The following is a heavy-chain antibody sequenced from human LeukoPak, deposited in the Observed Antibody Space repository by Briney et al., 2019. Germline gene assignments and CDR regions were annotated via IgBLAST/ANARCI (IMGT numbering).Heavy chain of an antibody. CDR3: AKDRNWGPLYCFDY. CDR1: GFTVSSNY. CDR2: ISGSGGST. Sequence: GGSLRLSCAASGFTVSSNYMSWVRQAPGKGLEWVSAISGSGGSTYYADSVKGRFTISRDNSKNTLYLQMNSLSAEDTAVYYCAKDRNWGPLYCFDYWGQGTLVTVSS. J-gene: IGHJ4*02. D-gene: IGHD7-27*01. V-gene: IGHV3-23*01.